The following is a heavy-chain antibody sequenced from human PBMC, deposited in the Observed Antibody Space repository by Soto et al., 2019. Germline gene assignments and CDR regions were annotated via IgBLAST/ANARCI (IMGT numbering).Heavy chain of an antibody. CDR3: ARASVVYAFDY. CDR1: GGSISSYY. D-gene: IGHD2-8*02. Sequence: PSETLSLTCTVSGGSISSYYWSWIRQPPGKGLEWIGYIYYSGSTNYNPSLKSRVTISVDTSKNQFSLKLSSVTAADTAVYYCARASVVYAFDYWGQGTLVTVSS. J-gene: IGHJ4*02. CDR2: IYYSGST. V-gene: IGHV4-59*01.